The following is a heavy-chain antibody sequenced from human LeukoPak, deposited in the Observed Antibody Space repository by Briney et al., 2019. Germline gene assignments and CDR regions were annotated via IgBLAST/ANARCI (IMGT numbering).Heavy chain of an antibody. Sequence: GGSLRLSCAASGFTFSTYAMSWVRQAPGKGLEWVSAICGSDGSRYYADSVKGRFTISRDNSKNTLYLQMNSLRGEDTAVYYCAKGGSPSCYSSSGYWGQGTLVTVSS. CDR2: ICGSDGSR. D-gene: IGHD2-2*01. J-gene: IGHJ4*02. CDR3: AKGGSPSCYSSSGY. V-gene: IGHV3-23*01. CDR1: GFTFSTYA.